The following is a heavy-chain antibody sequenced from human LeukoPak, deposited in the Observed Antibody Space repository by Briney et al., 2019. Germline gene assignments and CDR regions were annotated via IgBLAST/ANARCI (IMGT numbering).Heavy chain of an antibody. V-gene: IGHV3-48*04. D-gene: IGHD2-15*01. Sequence: GGSLRLSCETSGFSFTGYGMYWVRQAPGKGLEWVSYISSSGSTIYYADSVKGRFTISRDNAKNSLYLQMNSLRAEDTAVYYCARAYSLLDPGENFDYWGQGTLVTVSS. CDR1: GFSFTGYG. J-gene: IGHJ4*02. CDR3: ARAYSLLDPGENFDY. CDR2: ISSSGSTI.